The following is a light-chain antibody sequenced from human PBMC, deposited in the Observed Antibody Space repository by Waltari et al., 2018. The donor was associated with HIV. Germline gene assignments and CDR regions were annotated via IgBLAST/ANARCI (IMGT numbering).Light chain of an antibody. CDR1: QDISTN. Sequence: DIRLTQSPSLLSASLGDRVSITCRASQDISTNLAWFQQKPGEVPNLLIFSASTLHVGVPSRFSGSGSGTEFTLTIDNLQPEDFATYYCLQISNFPFTFGQGTKLTIK. CDR3: LQISNFPFT. V-gene: IGKV1-9*01. CDR2: SAS. J-gene: IGKJ2*01.